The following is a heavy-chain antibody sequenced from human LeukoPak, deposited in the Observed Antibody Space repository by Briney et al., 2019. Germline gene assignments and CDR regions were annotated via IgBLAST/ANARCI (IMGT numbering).Heavy chain of an antibody. CDR1: GFTFSSYW. J-gene: IGHJ5*02. V-gene: IGHV3-7*01. D-gene: IGHD6-13*01. CDR3: ARAFRTLYSSTHQGRNWFDP. CDR2: IKGDGSEK. Sequence: PGGSLRLSCAASGFTFSSYWMTWVRQAPGKGLEWVGNIKGDGSEKYYVDSVKGRFTISRDNAKNSLYLQMNSLRAEDTAVYYCARAFRTLYSSTHQGRNWFDPWGQGTLVTVSS.